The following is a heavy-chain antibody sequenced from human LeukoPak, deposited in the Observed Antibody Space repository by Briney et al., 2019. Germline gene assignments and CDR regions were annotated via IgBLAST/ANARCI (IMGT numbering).Heavy chain of an antibody. Sequence: SETLSLTCTVSGDSITSYYWSWIRQSPGKGLEWIGYIHYTGSTNYNPSLKSRVTISLDTSKNQFSLNLKSVTAADTAVYYCARSFSDNFFFENWGQGTLVTVSS. CDR2: IHYTGST. CDR3: ARSFSDNFFFEN. D-gene: IGHD1-1*01. J-gene: IGHJ4*02. CDR1: GDSITSYY. V-gene: IGHV4-59*01.